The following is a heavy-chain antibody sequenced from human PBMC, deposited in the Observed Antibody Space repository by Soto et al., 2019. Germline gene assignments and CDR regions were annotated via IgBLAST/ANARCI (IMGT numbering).Heavy chain of an antibody. CDR2: IVVGSGNT. J-gene: IGHJ6*02. CDR3: ARYYDFWSGYRSRNYYYYGMDV. V-gene: IGHV1-58*01. CDR1: GFTFTSSA. Sequence: ASVKVSCKASGFTFTSSAVQWVRQARGQRLEWIGWIVVGSGNTNYAQKFQERVTITRDMSTSTAYMELSSLRSEDMAVYYCARYYDFWSGYRSRNYYYYGMDVWGQGTTVTVSS. D-gene: IGHD3-3*01.